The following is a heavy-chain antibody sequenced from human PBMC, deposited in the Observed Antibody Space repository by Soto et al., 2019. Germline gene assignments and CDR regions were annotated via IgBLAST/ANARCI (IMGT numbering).Heavy chain of an antibody. V-gene: IGHV3-23*01. J-gene: IGHJ4*02. Sequence: GGSLRLSCATSGFSFSDYAMSWVRQAPGKGLEWVSVISESGGSTHYADSVRGRFTVSRDNSKNSLSLRMNSLRDEDTAVYFCAKRSPYSSGWYSPIFDYWGQGALVTVS. CDR2: ISESGGST. CDR1: GFSFSDYA. CDR3: AKRSPYSSGWYSPIFDY. D-gene: IGHD6-13*01.